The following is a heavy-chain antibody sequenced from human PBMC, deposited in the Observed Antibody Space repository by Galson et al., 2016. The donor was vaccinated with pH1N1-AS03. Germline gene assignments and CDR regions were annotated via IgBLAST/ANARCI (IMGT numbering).Heavy chain of an antibody. V-gene: IGHV4-31*03. CDR1: GGSISSGGDY. CDR2: INHSGST. J-gene: IGHJ4*02. D-gene: IGHD5-24*01. Sequence: TLSLTCTVSGGSISSGGDYWTWIRQHPGKGLEWIGEINHSGSTAYNPSLRRRLSISLDKSKNQFSLKLSSVTATDTAVYYLARGDGYSVDNWGQGTMVTVSS. CDR3: ARGDGYSVDN.